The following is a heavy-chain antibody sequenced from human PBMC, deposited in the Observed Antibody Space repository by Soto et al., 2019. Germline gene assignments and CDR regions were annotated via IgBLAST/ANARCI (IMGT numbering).Heavy chain of an antibody. CDR3: AKDLNRLRMIVLGIDY. CDR1: GLTFSSYG. D-gene: IGHD3-22*01. CDR2: ISYDGSNK. J-gene: IGHJ4*02. V-gene: IGHV3-30*18. Sequence: GGSLRLSCAASGLTFSSYGMHWVRQAPGKGLEWVAVISYDGSNKYYADSVKGRFTISRDNSKNTLYLQMNSLRAEDTAVYYCAKDLNRLRMIVLGIDYWGQGTLVTVSS.